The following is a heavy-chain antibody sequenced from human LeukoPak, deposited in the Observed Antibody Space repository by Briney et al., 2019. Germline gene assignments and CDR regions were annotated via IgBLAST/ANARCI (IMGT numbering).Heavy chain of an antibody. D-gene: IGHD2-2*01. CDR1: GASISHYY. V-gene: IGHV4-59*01. Sequence: SSETLSLTCTVSGASISHYYWSWIRQPPGRGLEWIGCAFYTGSTNYNPSLKSRVTISIDTSKSQFSLRLTSVTAADTAIYYCASLSHCSASSCFDYWGRGTLVTVSS. J-gene: IGHJ4*02. CDR3: ASLSHCSASSCFDY. CDR2: AFYTGST.